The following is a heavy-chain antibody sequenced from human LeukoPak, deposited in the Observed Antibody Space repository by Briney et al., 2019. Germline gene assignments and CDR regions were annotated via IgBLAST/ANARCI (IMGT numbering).Heavy chain of an antibody. CDR3: ASFYGDYGI. Sequence: SETLSLTCAVYGGSFSGYYWSWIRQPPGKGLEWIGEINHSGSTNHNPSLKSRVTISVDTSKNQFSLKLSSVTAADTAVYYCASFYGDYGIWGQGTLVTVSS. CDR1: GGSFSGYY. CDR2: INHSGST. V-gene: IGHV4-34*01. D-gene: IGHD4-17*01. J-gene: IGHJ4*02.